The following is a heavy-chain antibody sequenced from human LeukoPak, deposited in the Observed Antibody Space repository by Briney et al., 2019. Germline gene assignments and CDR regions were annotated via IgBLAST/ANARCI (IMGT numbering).Heavy chain of an antibody. V-gene: IGHV3-53*01. CDR3: ARVGDHYHWYLDV. CDR2: LYSGGST. Sequence: GGSLRLSCEGSGFSVSTNYMNWVRQAPGKGLEWVSILYSGGSTYYADSVKGRFTVSRDSSKNTLYLHMNSLRAEDTAVYYCARVGDHYHWYLDVWGRGTLVTASS. CDR1: GFSVSTNY. D-gene: IGHD3-10*01. J-gene: IGHJ2*01.